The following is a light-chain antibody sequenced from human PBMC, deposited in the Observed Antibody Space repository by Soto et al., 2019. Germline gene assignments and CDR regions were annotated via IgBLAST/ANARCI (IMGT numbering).Light chain of an antibody. V-gene: IGKV4-1*01. J-gene: IGKJ1*01. CDR2: DVS. Sequence: DIVMTQSPDSLAVSLVESSTINCKSSQIVLYSSNNKNYLIWYQQKPGQAPRLLIYDVSNRATGIPARFSGSGSGTDFTLTISSLEPEDFAVYYCQQRSNWPRTFGQGTKVDI. CDR1: QIVLYSSNNKNY. CDR3: QQRSNWPRT.